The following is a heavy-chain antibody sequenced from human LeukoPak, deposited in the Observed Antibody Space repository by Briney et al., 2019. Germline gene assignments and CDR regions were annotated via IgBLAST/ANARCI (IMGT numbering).Heavy chain of an antibody. CDR3: ANGPQYNILTGFYKVRSHLDY. J-gene: IGHJ4*02. CDR1: GFTFSSYG. D-gene: IGHD3-9*01. CDR2: IRYDGSNR. V-gene: IGHV3-30*02. Sequence: GGSLRLSCAASGFTFSSYGMHWVCKAPGKGLEWVAFIRYDGSNRHYADSVKGRFTISRDNSKNMLHLQMNSLRAEDTAVYYCANGPQYNILTGFYKVRSHLDYWGQGTLVIVSS.